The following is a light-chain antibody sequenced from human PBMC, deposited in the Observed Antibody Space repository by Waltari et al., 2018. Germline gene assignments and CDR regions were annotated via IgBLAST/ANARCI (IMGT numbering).Light chain of an antibody. CDR1: SRDVRDYDW. CDR2: DVS. V-gene: IGLV2-14*03. Sequence: QSALTQPASVSGSPGQSITISCTGTSRDVRDYDWVSWYQQHPGKAPKVVMFDVSYRPSGVSNRFSGSKSGNTASLTISGLQAEDEADYYCTSYTSRHSLVFGTGTKVTVL. CDR3: TSYTSRHSLV. J-gene: IGLJ1*01.